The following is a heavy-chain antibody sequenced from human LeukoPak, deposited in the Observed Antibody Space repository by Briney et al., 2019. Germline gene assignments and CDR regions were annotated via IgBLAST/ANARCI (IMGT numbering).Heavy chain of an antibody. CDR2: INHSGST. CDR3: ARWEGGSYYDFDY. Sequence: SETLSLTCAVYGGSFSGYYWSWFRQPPGKGLEWIGEINHSGSTNYNPSLKRRVTISVDTSKNQFSLKLSSVTAAATAVYGCARWEGGSYYDFDYWGQGTLVTVSS. D-gene: IGHD1-26*01. V-gene: IGHV4-34*01. J-gene: IGHJ4*02. CDR1: GGSFSGYY.